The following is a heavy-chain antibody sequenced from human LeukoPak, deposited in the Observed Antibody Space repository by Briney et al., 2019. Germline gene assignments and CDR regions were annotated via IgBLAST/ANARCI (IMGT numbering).Heavy chain of an antibody. Sequence: PGGSLRLSCAASGFTFSSYAMSWVRQAPGKGLEWVSDISGSGGSTYYADSVKGRFTISRDNYKNTLYLQMKSLRAEDTAVYYCAKSPGVSVAAADTGMFDYWGQGTLVTVSS. CDR2: ISGSGGST. CDR1: GFTFSSYA. CDR3: AKSPGVSVAAADTGMFDY. D-gene: IGHD6-13*01. J-gene: IGHJ4*02. V-gene: IGHV3-23*01.